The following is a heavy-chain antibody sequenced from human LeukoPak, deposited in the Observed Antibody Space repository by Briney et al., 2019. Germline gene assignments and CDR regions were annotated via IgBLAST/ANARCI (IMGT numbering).Heavy chain of an antibody. J-gene: IGHJ4*02. CDR3: ARDRIGAADDYFDY. Sequence: SETLSLTCTVSGGSISNYYWSWIRQPAGKGLEWIGRIYTSGSTNYNPSLKSRVTMSVDTSKNQFSLKLSSVTAADTAVYYCARDRIGAADDYFDYWGQGTLVTVSS. CDR2: IYTSGST. V-gene: IGHV4-4*07. CDR1: GGSISNYY. D-gene: IGHD6-13*01.